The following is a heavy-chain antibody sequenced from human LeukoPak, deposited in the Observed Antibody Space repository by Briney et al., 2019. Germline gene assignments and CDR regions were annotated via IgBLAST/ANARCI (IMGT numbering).Heavy chain of an antibody. Sequence: GSLRLSCAASGFTFRSHGMHWVRQAPGRGLEWVTVIWYDGSNKYYADSVKGRFTISRDNSKNTLYLQMNSLRAEDTAVYYCARDRRAAYLDYWGQGTLVTVSS. J-gene: IGHJ4*02. CDR1: GFTFRSHG. CDR2: IWYDGSNK. D-gene: IGHD6-13*01. CDR3: ARDRRAAYLDY. V-gene: IGHV3-33*01.